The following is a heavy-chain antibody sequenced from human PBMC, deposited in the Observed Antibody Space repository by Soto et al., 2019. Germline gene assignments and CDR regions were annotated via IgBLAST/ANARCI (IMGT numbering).Heavy chain of an antibody. CDR3: ACLATTYYYDNVGYYFDY. V-gene: IGHV4-59*01. D-gene: IGHD3-22*01. CDR2: IYYSGST. CDR1: SGSISSNY. J-gene: IGHJ4*02. Sequence: SETLSLTCTVSSGSISSNYWSWVRQPPGKGLEWIGYIYYSGSTNSNPSLKSRVTMSVDTSRKQFSLKLSSVTAADTAMYYCACLATTYYYDNVGYYFDYWGQGALVTVSS.